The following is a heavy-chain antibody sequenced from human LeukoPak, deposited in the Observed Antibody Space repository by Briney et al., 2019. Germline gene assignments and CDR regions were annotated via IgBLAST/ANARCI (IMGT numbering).Heavy chain of an antibody. CDR3: AKDCRGRWELLGY. Sequence: GGSLRLSCAASGFTFSSYGMHGVRQAPGKGLGWVAVISYDGSNKYYADSVKGRFTISRDNSKNTLYLQMNILRAEDTAVYYCAKDCRGRWELLGYWGPGTLVTVSS. D-gene: IGHD1-26*01. J-gene: IGHJ4*02. CDR1: GFTFSSYG. V-gene: IGHV3-30*18. CDR2: ISYDGSNK.